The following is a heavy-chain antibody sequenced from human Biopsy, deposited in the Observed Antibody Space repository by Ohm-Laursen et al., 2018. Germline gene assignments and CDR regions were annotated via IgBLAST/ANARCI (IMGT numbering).Heavy chain of an antibody. CDR1: EGTFSNYG. CDR3: ATKLTGYFHH. V-gene: IGHV1-69*06. D-gene: IGHD3-9*01. Sequence: ASVKVSCKSPEGTFSNYGVNWVRQAPGQGLEWLGGNIPILGTGNYAQKFQDRVTVAADTSTSTATMELRSLRSDDTAVYYCATKLTGYFHHWGQGTLVTVTS. J-gene: IGHJ1*01. CDR2: NIPILGTG.